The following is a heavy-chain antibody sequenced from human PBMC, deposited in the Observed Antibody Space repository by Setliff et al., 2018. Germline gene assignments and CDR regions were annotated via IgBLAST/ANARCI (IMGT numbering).Heavy chain of an antibody. CDR2: ISYTGST. J-gene: IGHJ4*02. Sequence: SETLSLTCTVSGASISSYYWSWIRQPPGKGLEWIGYISYTGSTNYNPSLKSRVTISLDTSKNHFSLNLRSVTAADTAVYYCARLSPYNTGPPFDYWGQGTLVTVSS. CDR1: GASISSYY. V-gene: IGHV4-59*08. CDR3: ARLSPYNTGPPFDY. D-gene: IGHD2-8*02.